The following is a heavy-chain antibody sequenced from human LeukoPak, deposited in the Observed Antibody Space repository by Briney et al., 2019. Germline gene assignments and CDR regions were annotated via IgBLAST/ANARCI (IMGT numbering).Heavy chain of an antibody. V-gene: IGHV4-31*03. Sequence: SETLSLTCTVSGGSISSGGYYWSWIRQHPGKGLEWIGYIYYSGSTYYNPSLKSRVTISVDTSKNQFSLKLSSVTAADTAVYYCARVGYGDYYFNWFDPWGQGTLATVSS. J-gene: IGHJ5*02. D-gene: IGHD4-17*01. CDR2: IYYSGST. CDR1: GGSISSGGYY. CDR3: ARVGYGDYYFNWFDP.